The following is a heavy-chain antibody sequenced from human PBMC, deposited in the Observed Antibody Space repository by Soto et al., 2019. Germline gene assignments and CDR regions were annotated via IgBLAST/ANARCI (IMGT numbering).Heavy chain of an antibody. J-gene: IGHJ4*01. V-gene: IGHV1-18*04. CDR2: ISAYNGNT. D-gene: IGHD6-19*01. CDR1: GYTFTSYG. CDR3: ATFSFSSGHGDFDY. Sequence: GASVKVSCKASGYTFTSYGITWVRQAPGQGLEWVGWISAYNGNTNYAQKLQDRVTMTTDTSTSTAYMELRSLRSDDTAVYYCATFSFSSGHGDFDYWGHGTLVTVS.